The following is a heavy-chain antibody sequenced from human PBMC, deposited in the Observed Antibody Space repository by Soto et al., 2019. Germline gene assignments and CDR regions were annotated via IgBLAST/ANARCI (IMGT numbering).Heavy chain of an antibody. Sequence: QVQLQESGPGLVKPSETLSLTCTVSGGSITSYYWTWIRQPPGKGLEWIGYISYSGSTNYNPSLKSRVTISIDTSKNQFSLKLTSVTAADTAVYYCARVWKNSSGWPLDHWGQGTLVTVSS. D-gene: IGHD6-19*01. J-gene: IGHJ4*02. V-gene: IGHV4-59*01. CDR3: ARVWKNSSGWPLDH. CDR1: GGSITSYY. CDR2: ISYSGST.